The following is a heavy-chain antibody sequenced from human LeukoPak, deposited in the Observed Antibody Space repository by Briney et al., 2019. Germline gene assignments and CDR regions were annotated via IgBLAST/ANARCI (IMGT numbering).Heavy chain of an antibody. D-gene: IGHD3-16*02. CDR3: ARSHDHLWGNYPDY. CDR1: GGSINSTNW. V-gene: IGHV4/OR15-8*01. CDR2: IHHDGRI. J-gene: IGHJ4*02. Sequence: SETLSLTCDVSGGSINSTNWWNWVRQPPGKGLEWIGEIHHDGRINYNPSLKSRVTLSVDKSKNQFSLRLNSVTAADTAMYYCARSHDHLWGNYPDYWGQGTLVTVSS.